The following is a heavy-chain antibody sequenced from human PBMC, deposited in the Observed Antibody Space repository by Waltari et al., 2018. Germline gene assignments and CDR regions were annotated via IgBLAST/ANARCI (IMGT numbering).Heavy chain of an antibody. Sequence: QLQESGPGLVKPSETLSLTCTVSGGSISSSSYYWGWIRQPPGKGLEWVAVISYDGSNKYYADSVKGRFTISRDNSKNTLYLQMNSLRAEDTAVYYCAKGQAGGNWGQGTLVTVSS. CDR3: AKGQAGGN. D-gene: IGHD3-16*01. CDR1: GGSISSSS. V-gene: IGHV3-30*18. CDR2: ISYDGSNK. J-gene: IGHJ4*02.